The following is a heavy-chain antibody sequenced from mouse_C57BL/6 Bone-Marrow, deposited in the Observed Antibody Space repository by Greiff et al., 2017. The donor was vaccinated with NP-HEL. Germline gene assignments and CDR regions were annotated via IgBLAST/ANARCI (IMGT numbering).Heavy chain of an antibody. CDR1: GFTFSSYG. V-gene: IGHV5-6*01. D-gene: IGHD2-5*01. CDR3: AGSIYYSNYEEVYYYAMDY. Sequence: EVKLMESGGDLVKPGGSLKLSCAASGFTFSSYGMSWVRQTPDKRLEWVATISSGCSYTYSPYSVKGRFTISRDNANTTLYLHMSSLKSEDTAMYYCAGSIYYSNYEEVYYYAMDYWGQGTSVTVSS. CDR2: ISSGCSYT. J-gene: IGHJ4*01.